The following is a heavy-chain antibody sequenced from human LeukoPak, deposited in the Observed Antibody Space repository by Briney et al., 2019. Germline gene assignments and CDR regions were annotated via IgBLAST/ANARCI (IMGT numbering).Heavy chain of an antibody. V-gene: IGHV4-61*02. CDR2: IYTSGST. CDR3: ARGRYYYYYMDV. J-gene: IGHJ6*03. Sequence: SETLSLTCTVSGGSISSGSYYWSWIRQPAGKGLEWIGRIYTSGSTYYNPSLKSRVTISVDTSKNQFSLKLSSVTAADTAVYYCARGRYYYYYMDVWGKGTTVTVSS. CDR1: GGSISSGSYY.